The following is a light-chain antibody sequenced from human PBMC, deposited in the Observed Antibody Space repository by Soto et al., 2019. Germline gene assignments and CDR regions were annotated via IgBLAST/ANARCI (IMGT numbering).Light chain of an antibody. V-gene: IGKV3-20*01. J-gene: IGKJ2*01. Sequence: EIVLTQFPGTLSLSPGERATLSCRASQTITSGQLGWYQQKPGQAPRLLIYLISSRATGIPDRFSGSGSGTAFTLTISGLEPEDLAIYYCQHDGSSFGQGTKVEI. CDR2: LIS. CDR3: QHDGSS. CDR1: QTITSGQ.